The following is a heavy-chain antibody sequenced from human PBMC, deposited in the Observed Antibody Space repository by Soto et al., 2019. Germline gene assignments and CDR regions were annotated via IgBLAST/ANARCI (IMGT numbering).Heavy chain of an antibody. V-gene: IGHV4-34*01. CDR1: GGSFSGYY. D-gene: IGHD3-22*01. Sequence: SETLSLTCAVYGGSFSGYYWSWIRQPPGKGLEWIGEINHSGSTNYNPSLKSRVTISVDTSKNQFSLKLSSVTAADTAVYYCAMYSYDSSGYFLDYWGQGTLVTVSS. CDR3: AMYSYDSSGYFLDY. J-gene: IGHJ4*02. CDR2: INHSGST.